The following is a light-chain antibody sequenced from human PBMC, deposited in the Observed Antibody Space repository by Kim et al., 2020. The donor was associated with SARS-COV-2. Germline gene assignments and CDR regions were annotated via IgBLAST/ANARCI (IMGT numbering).Light chain of an antibody. CDR2: DVN. CDR1: SGSIGAYDY. Sequence: GRSFTVSCTGTSGSIGAYDYVSWYQQHPGKAPKLMIYDVNNRPSGVSNRFSGSKSDNTASLTISGLQPEDEADYYCASFTSKSTPSFGTGTKVTVL. V-gene: IGLV2-14*03. CDR3: ASFTSKSTPS. J-gene: IGLJ1*01.